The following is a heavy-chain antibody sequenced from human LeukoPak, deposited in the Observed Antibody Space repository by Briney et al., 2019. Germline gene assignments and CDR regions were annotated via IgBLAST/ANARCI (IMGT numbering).Heavy chain of an antibody. Sequence: SEGLSVTCSVSGVSFTGYYWSWMRQSSGGGLEWIAEINHRAHPNFDPSLRGRLTVSIDTSRNQFSLNVTSVTAADTAVYFCARGSGSYTGAVAYWGQPTPLIVSS. V-gene: IGHV4-34*01. CDR1: GVSFTGYY. D-gene: IGHD3-16*01. CDR2: INHRAHP. J-gene: IGHJ4*01. CDR3: ARGSGSYTGAVAY.